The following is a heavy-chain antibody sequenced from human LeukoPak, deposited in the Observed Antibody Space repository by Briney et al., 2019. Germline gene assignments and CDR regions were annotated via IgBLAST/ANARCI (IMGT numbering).Heavy chain of an antibody. J-gene: IGHJ3*02. CDR3: ARDLAAAGQAARDAFDI. CDR1: GFTFSSYA. D-gene: IGHD6-13*01. V-gene: IGHV3-30-3*01. CDR2: ISYDGSNK. Sequence: GGSLRLSCAASGFTFSSYAMHWVRQAPGKGLEWVAVISYDGSNKYYADSVKGRFTISRDNSKNTLYLQMNSLRAEDTAVYNCARDLAAAGQAARDAFDIWGQGTMVTVSS.